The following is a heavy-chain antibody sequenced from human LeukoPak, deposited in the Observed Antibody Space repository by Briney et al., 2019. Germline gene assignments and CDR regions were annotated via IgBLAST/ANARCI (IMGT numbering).Heavy chain of an antibody. V-gene: IGHV1-8*01. J-gene: IGHJ3*01. CDR1: GYTFTNYD. CDR3: ASDTSHTGGYYYREDAFDV. D-gene: IGHD3-22*01. CDR2: MNPNSGNT. Sequence: ASVKVSCKASGYTFTNYDINWVRQATGQGLEWMGWMNPNSGNTGYAQKFQGRVTMTRNTSISTAYMELNSLTSVDTAVYYCASDTSHTGGYYYREDAFDVWGQGTMVTVSS.